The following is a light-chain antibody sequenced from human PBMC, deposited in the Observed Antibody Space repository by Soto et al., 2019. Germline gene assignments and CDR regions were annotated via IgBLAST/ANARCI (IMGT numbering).Light chain of an antibody. CDR3: QQSYNTPRT. CDR2: SSS. CDR1: QSITTY. J-gene: IGKJ1*01. Sequence: DIQMTQSPSSLSASVGDRVAITCRASQSITTYLSWYQQKPGKAPELLIYSSSILQAGVPSRFSGSGSGTDFILTISSLQPKDFATYYCQQSYNTPRTFGQGTKVEIK. V-gene: IGKV1-39*01.